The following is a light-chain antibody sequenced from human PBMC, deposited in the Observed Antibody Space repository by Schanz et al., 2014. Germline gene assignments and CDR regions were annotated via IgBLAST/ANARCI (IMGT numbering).Light chain of an antibody. J-gene: IGKJ4*01. CDR3: QQRSNWPLT. CDR1: QSVSNNY. Sequence: EIVLTQSPATLSLSPGERATLSCRASQSVSNNYLAWYQQKPGQAPRLLIYAASIRAIGIPDRFSGSGSGTDFTLTISRLEPEDFAVYHCQQRSNWPLTFGGGTKVEIK. CDR2: AAS. V-gene: IGKV3D-20*02.